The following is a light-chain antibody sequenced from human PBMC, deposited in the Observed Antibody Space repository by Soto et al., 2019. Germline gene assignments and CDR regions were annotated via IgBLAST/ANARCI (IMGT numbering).Light chain of an antibody. V-gene: IGKV1-5*01. CDR2: DAS. Sequence: STLSASVGDRVTITCRASQSIGTCLAWYQQNPGKAPKLLISDASTLESGVPSRFGGSGSGTEFTFSISSLQPDDFAAYCLQHHYWHCTCGQGTKVDIK. CDR1: QSIGTC. J-gene: IGKJ1*01. CDR3: QHHYWHCT.